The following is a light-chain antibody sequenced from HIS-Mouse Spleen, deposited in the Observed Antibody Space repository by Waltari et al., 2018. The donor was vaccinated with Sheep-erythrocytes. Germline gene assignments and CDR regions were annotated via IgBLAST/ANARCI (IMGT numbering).Light chain of an antibody. J-gene: IGLJ2*01. CDR1: SLRRYY. CDR3: NSRDSSGKV. CDR2: GKN. Sequence: SSELTQDPAVSVALGQTVRITCQGDSLRRYYASCYQQKPGQAPVLVIYGKNNRPSGIPDRFSGSSSGNTASLTITGAQAEDEADYYCNSRDSSGKVFGGGTKLTVL. V-gene: IGLV3-19*01.